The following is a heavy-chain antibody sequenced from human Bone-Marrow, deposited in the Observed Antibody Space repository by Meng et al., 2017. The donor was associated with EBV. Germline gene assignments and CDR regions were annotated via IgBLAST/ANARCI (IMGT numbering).Heavy chain of an antibody. D-gene: IGHD2-21*01. CDR3: ARSSPPYCGGDCHNDY. CDR2: ISAYNGNT. J-gene: IGHJ4*02. CDR1: GYSFPSYG. Sequence: QVRRCQPGAEVTKPGASVTLSCQASGYSFPSYGISCVRQAPGQWLEWMGWISAYNGNTNYAQKLQGRVTMTTDTSTSTAYMELRSLRSDDTAVYYCARSSPPYCGGDCHNDYWGQGTLVTVSS. V-gene: IGHV1-18*01.